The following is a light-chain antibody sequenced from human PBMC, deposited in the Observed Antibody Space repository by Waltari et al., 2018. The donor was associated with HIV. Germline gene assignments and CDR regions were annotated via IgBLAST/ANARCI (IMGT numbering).Light chain of an antibody. J-gene: IGLJ2*01. CDR3: QVWDESNEQVV. CDR2: DES. CDR1: HIAGRT. Sequence: YVLTQPPSVSVAPGQPARITCGGNHIAGRTVHWYQLRLGTAPALVVFDESDRPSGIPERFSGSISGNTATLIISRVEDGDEADYYCQVWDESNEQVVFGGGTRLTVL. V-gene: IGLV3-21*02.